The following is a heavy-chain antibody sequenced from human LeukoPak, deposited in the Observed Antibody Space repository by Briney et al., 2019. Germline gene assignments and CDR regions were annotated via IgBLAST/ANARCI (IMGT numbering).Heavy chain of an antibody. D-gene: IGHD3-9*01. CDR3: ARDNEILTGYPDL. Sequence: ASVKVSCKASGYTFTSYGISWVRQAPGQGLEWMGWIGSYNGNTKHTQRLQGRITMTTDTFTSTAYMELRSLRSDDTAMYYCARDNEILTGYPDLWGQGTLVIVSS. J-gene: IGHJ4*02. CDR1: GYTFTSYG. V-gene: IGHV1-18*01. CDR2: IGSYNGNT.